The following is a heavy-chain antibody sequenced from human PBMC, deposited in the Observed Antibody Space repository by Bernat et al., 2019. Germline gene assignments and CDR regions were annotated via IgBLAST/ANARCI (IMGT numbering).Heavy chain of an antibody. Sequence: EVQLVESGGALVQPGGSLRLSCVGSGFSFSGIWMTWVRQAPGKGLEWVANIKQDGSVQHYVDSVKGRFIISRDNTKNSLFLQMNSLRVDDTAVYYCARGYGPANWGQGTLVTVSS. J-gene: IGHJ1*01. D-gene: IGHD2-8*02. V-gene: IGHV3-7*03. CDR1: GFSFSGIW. CDR3: ARGYGPAN. CDR2: IKQDGSVQ.